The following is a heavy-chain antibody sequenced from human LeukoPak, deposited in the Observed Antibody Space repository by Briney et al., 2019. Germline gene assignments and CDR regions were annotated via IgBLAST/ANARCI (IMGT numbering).Heavy chain of an antibody. V-gene: IGHV1-69*06. CDR3: ARNRKTITRSQFYFMDV. Sequence: SVKVSCKASGGTFISYAFSWVRQAPGQGREWMGRIIPIFGTSNYAQKFPGRVTITWDKSTNTAYMGLSSLRSEDTALYYCARNRKTITRSQFYFMDVWGRGTTVIVSS. CDR1: GGTFISYA. CDR2: IIPIFGTS. J-gene: IGHJ6*03. D-gene: IGHD5-12*01.